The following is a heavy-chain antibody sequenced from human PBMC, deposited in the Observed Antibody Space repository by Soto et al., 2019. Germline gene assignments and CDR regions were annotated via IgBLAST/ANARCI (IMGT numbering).Heavy chain of an antibody. CDR1: GGSFSGYY. D-gene: IGHD6-13*01. CDR2: INHSGST. V-gene: IGHV4-34*01. CDR3: ARTYSSSWYYRSAEYFQH. Sequence: SETLSLTCAVYGGSFSGYYWSWIRQPPGKGLEWIGEINHSGSTNYNPSLKSRVTISVDTSKNQFSLKLSSVTAADTAVYYCARTYSSSWYYRSAEYFQHWGQGPLVTVYS. J-gene: IGHJ1*01.